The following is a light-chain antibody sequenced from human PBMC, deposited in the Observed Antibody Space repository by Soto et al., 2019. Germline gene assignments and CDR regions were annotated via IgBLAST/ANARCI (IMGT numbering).Light chain of an antibody. CDR1: SSDVGGYNY. J-gene: IGLJ2*01. CDR3: SSYTSSSTSE. CDR2: DVS. V-gene: IGLV2-14*01. Sequence: QSVLTQPASVSGSPGQSITISCTGTSSDVGGYNYVSWYQQHPGKAPKLMIYDVSNRPSGVSNRFSGSKSGNTASLTISGLQAEDEADYYCSSYTSSSTSEFGGGTEVTVL.